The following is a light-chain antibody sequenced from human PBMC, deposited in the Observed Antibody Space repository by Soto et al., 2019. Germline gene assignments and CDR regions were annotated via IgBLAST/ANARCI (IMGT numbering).Light chain of an antibody. V-gene: IGLV2-14*01. CDR1: SSDVGDYNY. Sequence: SALTQPASVSGSPGQSITISCTGTSSDVGDYNYVSWYQQLPGKAPKLIIYDVSNRLSGVSNRFSGSKSGNTASLTISGLQADDEGDYYCSAYTNTPVIFGGGTKLTVL. J-gene: IGLJ2*01. CDR2: DVS. CDR3: SAYTNTPVI.